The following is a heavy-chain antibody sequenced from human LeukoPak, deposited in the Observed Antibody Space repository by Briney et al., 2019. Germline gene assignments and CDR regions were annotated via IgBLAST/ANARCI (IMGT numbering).Heavy chain of an antibody. J-gene: IGHJ5*02. V-gene: IGHV4-34*01. CDR1: GVSFSGYY. CDR3: ARGNIDSTVTKNSNWFDP. D-gene: IGHD4-17*01. Sequence: SETLSLTCAVYGVSFSGYYWSWIRQPPGKGLEWVGEINHSGSTNYNPSLKSRVTIAVDTPKNQFSLKLSSVTAADTAVYYCARGNIDSTVTKNSNWFDPWGQGTLVTVSS. CDR2: INHSGST.